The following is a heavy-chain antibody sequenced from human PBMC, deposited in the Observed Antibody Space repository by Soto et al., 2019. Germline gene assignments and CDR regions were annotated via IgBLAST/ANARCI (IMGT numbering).Heavy chain of an antibody. CDR2: ISWNSGSI. D-gene: IGHD1-26*01. Sequence: PGGSLRLSCAASGFTFDDYAMHWVRQAPGKGLEWVSGISWNSGSIGYADSVKGRFTISRDNAKNSLYLQMNSLRAEDTALYYCAKDRGRDTVGATRGAFDIWGQGTMVTVSS. CDR3: AKDRGRDTVGATRGAFDI. V-gene: IGHV3-9*01. J-gene: IGHJ3*02. CDR1: GFTFDDYA.